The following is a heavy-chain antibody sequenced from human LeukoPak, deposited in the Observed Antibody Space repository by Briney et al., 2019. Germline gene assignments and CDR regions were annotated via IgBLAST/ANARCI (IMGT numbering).Heavy chain of an antibody. CDR2: INPSSGGT. J-gene: IGHJ4*02. CDR1: GYTFTSYH. CDR3: TRGPSGSDY. V-gene: IGHV1-2*06. Sequence: ASVTVSCKASGYTFTSYHMHWVRQAPGQGLERMGRINPSSGGTNYAQKFQGRVTMTRDTSINTAYMDLSSLRSDDTAVYYCTRGPSGSDYWGQGTLVTVSS. D-gene: IGHD3-10*01.